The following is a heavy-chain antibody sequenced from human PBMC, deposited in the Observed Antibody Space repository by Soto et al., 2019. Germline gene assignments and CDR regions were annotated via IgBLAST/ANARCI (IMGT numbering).Heavy chain of an antibody. CDR3: ASFYGDYAFDI. CDR2: IYYSGST. J-gene: IGHJ3*02. Sequence: QVQLQESGPGLVKPSETLSLTCTVSGGSISSYYWSWIRQPPGKGLEWIGYIYYSGSTNYNPSLKRRVTIAVDTAKNQSSLKLSSVTAADTAVYYGASFYGDYAFDIWGQGTMVTVSS. V-gene: IGHV4-59*08. CDR1: GGSISSYY. D-gene: IGHD4-17*01.